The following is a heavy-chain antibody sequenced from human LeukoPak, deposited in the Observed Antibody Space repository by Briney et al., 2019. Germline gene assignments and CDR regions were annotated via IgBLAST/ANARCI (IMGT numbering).Heavy chain of an antibody. Sequence: GGSLRLSCAASGFTFSSYGMSWVRQAPGKGLEWVSAISGSGGSTYYADSVKGRFTISRDNSKNTLYLQMNSLRAEDTAVYYCAKYGSGSYYNVNFDYWGQGTLVTVSS. CDR1: GFTFSSYG. V-gene: IGHV3-23*01. D-gene: IGHD3-10*01. J-gene: IGHJ4*02. CDR2: ISGSGGST. CDR3: AKYGSGSYYNVNFDY.